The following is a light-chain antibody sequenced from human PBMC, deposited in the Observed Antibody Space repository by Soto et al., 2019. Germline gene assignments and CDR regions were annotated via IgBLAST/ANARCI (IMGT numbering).Light chain of an antibody. CDR2: DVS. Sequence: QSVLTRPACVSGAPGQAITISCTGTDNYIGTYNLVSWYQQCPGTAPKVIIFDVSNRPSGVSSRFSGSKSGSTASLTISALQAEDEADYFCCSYGGSRPYVFGTGNKVTVL. J-gene: IGLJ1*01. V-gene: IGLV2-23*02. CDR3: CSYGGSRPYV. CDR1: DNYIGTYNL.